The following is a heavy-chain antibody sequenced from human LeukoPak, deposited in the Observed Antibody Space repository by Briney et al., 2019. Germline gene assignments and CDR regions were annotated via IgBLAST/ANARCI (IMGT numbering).Heavy chain of an antibody. CDR3: ARGLWGDFWSGDYYYYYMDV. J-gene: IGHJ6*03. V-gene: IGHV1-8*03. CDR1: GYTFTRYD. D-gene: IGHD3-3*01. Sequence: ASVKVSCKASGYTFTRYDINWVRQATGQGFEWMGWMNPNRGDTGYAQKFQGRVTITRNTSISTAYMELSSLRSEDTAVYYCARGLWGDFWSGDYYYYYMDVWGKGTTVTVSS. CDR2: MNPNRGDT.